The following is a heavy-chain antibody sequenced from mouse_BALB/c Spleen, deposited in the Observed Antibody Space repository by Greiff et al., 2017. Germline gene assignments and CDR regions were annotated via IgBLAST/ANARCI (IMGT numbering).Heavy chain of an antibody. V-gene: IGHV5-17*02. CDR1: GFTFSSFG. CDR2: ISSGSSTI. J-gene: IGHJ4*01. Sequence: EVQGVESGGGLVQPGGSRKLSCAASGFTFSSFGMHWVRQAPEKGLEWVAYISSGSSTIYYADTVKGRFTISRDNPKNTLFLQMTSLRSEDTAMYYCARSGNYPYAMDYWGQGTSVTVSS. D-gene: IGHD2-1*01. CDR3: ARSGNYPYAMDY.